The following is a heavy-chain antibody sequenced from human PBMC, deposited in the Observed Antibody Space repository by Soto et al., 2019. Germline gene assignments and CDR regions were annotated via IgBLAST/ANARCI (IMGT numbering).Heavy chain of an antibody. D-gene: IGHD1-26*01. V-gene: IGHV1-46*01. J-gene: IGHJ4*02. Sequence: QVQLVQSGAEVKKPGASVTVSCKTSGYTFSNYYIYWVRQAPGQGLEWVAVINPSGGSTVYAQKCQGRVTVTGDTSTSTVDMELSSLMSEDTAVYFCARNPVGLNGVQWCQGTLVTVSS. CDR2: INPSGGST. CDR1: GYTFSNYY. CDR3: ARNPVGLNGVQ.